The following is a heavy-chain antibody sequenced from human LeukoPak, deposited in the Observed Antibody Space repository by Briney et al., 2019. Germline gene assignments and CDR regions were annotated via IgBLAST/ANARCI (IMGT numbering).Heavy chain of an antibody. CDR3: ARVNWNDADWFDP. J-gene: IGHJ5*02. D-gene: IGHD1-20*01. CDR2: INQDGSEK. Sequence: GGSLRLSCAASGFTFSSYWMSWVRQAPGKGLEWVANINQDGSEKYYVDSVKGRFTISRDNAKNSLYLQMNSLRAEDTAVYYCARVNWNDADWFDPWGQGTLVTVSS. CDR1: GFTFSSYW. V-gene: IGHV3-7*01.